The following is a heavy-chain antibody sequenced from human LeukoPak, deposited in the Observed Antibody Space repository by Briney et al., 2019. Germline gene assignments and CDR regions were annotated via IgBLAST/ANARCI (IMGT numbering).Heavy chain of an antibody. V-gene: IGHV3-11*01. CDR3: AKDPYSSSWYTHFDY. Sequence: PGGSLRLSCAASGFTFSDYYMSWIRQAPGKGLEWVSYISSSGGTIYYADSVKGRFTISRDNAKNSLYLQMNSLRAEDTAVYYCAKDPYSSSWYTHFDYWGQGTLVTVSS. CDR2: ISSSGGTI. J-gene: IGHJ4*02. D-gene: IGHD6-13*01. CDR1: GFTFSDYY.